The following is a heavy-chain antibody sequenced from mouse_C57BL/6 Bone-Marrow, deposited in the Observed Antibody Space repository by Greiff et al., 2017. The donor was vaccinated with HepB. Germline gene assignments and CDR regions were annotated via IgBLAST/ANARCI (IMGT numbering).Heavy chain of an antibody. D-gene: IGHD3-2*02. CDR1: GYTFTDYY. CDR2: INPYNGGT. V-gene: IGHV1-19*01. Sequence: VQLQQSGPVLVKPGASVKMSCKASGYTFTDYYMNWVKQSHGKSLEWIGVINPYNGGTSYNQKFKGKATLTVDKSSSTAYMELNSLTYEDSAVYYCARKGSGYPWYFDVWGTGTTVTVSS. J-gene: IGHJ1*03. CDR3: ARKGSGYPWYFDV.